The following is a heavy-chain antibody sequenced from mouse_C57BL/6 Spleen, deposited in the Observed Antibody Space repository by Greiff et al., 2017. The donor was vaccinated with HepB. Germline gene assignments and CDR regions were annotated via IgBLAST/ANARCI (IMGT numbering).Heavy chain of an antibody. CDR1: GYTFTSYW. D-gene: IGHD1-1*01. V-gene: IGHV1-69*01. Sequence: QVQLKQPGAELVMPGASVKLSCKASGYTFTSYWMHWVKQRPGQGLEWIGEIDPSDSYTNYNQKFKGKSTLTVDKSSSTAYMQLSSLTSEDSAVYYCARSHDGSSYEDYWGQGTTLTVSS. J-gene: IGHJ2*01. CDR3: ARSHDGSSYEDY. CDR2: IDPSDSYT.